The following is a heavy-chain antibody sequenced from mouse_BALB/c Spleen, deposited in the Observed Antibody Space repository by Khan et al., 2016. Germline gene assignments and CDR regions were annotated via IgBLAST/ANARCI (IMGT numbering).Heavy chain of an antibody. J-gene: IGHJ2*01. CDR2: IAPDNGDT. V-gene: IGHV14-4*02. CDR3: NAAYYDSDSDF. D-gene: IGHD2-4*01. CDR1: GFNIKDYY. Sequence: VQLQQPGAELGRSGASVTLSCTASGFNIKDYYMHWVKQRPEQGLEWIGWIAPDNGDTEYDPKFQGKATMTADTSANTAYLHLNGPTSEDTAGYYGNAAYYDSDSDFWGRRSPLTVSP.